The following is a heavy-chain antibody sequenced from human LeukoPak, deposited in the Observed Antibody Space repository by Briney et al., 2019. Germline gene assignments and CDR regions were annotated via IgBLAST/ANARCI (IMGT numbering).Heavy chain of an antibody. V-gene: IGHV1-8*01. J-gene: IGHJ4*02. D-gene: IGHD1-26*01. CDR2: MNPNSGNT. CDR3: ARVKTEWELLEVDY. Sequence: ASVKVSCKASGYTFTIYDINWVRQPTEQGLEWMEWMNPNSGNTGYAQKFQGRVTMTRNTSISTAYMELSSLRSEDTAVYYCARVKTEWELLEVDYWGQGTLVTVSS. CDR1: GYTFTIYD.